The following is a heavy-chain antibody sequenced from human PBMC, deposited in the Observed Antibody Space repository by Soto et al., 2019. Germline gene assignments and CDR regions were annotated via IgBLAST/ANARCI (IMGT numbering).Heavy chain of an antibody. J-gene: IGHJ3*02. D-gene: IGHD4-17*01. CDR2: INAGNGNT. CDR1: GGTFSSYA. CDR3: AIVLVTTGTHPEGVERAFDI. V-gene: IGHV1-3*01. Sequence: ASVKVSCKASGGTFSSYAISWVRQAPGQGLEWMGWINAGNGNTKYSQKFQGRVTITRDTSASTAYMELSSLRSEDTAVNYCAIVLVTTGTHPEGVERAFDIWGQGTMVTVSS.